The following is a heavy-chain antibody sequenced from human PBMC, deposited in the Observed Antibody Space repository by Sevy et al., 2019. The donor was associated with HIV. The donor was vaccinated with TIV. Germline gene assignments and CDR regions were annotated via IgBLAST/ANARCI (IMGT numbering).Heavy chain of an antibody. CDR2: IRYDGSNK. CDR3: VKDPDRSSSWYDY. Sequence: GGCLRLSCAASGFTFSTYGMHWVRQAPGKGLEWVAFIRYDGSNKYYPDSVKGRFTISRDNSKNTLYLQMNSLRPEDTSAYYCVKDPDRSSSWYDYWGQGTLVTVSS. V-gene: IGHV3-30*02. D-gene: IGHD6-13*01. J-gene: IGHJ4*02. CDR1: GFTFSTYG.